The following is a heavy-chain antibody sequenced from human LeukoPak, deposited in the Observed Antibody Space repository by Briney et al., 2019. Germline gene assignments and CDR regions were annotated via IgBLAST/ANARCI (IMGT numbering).Heavy chain of an antibody. D-gene: IGHD2-2*02. CDR3: ARYCSSTSCYTPPYYYGMDV. CDR1: GYTFTSYD. Sequence: ASVKVSCKASGYTFTSYDINWVRQAPGQGLEWMGWISAYNGNTNYAQKLQGRVTMTTDTSTSTAYMELRSLRSDDTAVYYCARYCSSTSCYTPPYYYGMDVWGQGTTVTVSS. CDR2: ISAYNGNT. V-gene: IGHV1-18*01. J-gene: IGHJ6*02.